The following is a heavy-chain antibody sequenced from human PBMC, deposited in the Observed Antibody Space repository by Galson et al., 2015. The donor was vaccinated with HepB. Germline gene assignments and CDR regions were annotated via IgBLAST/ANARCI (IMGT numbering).Heavy chain of an antibody. CDR3: ARNQLVGGALDV. V-gene: IGHV3-33*01. CDR1: GFTFSSYS. CDR2: IWYDGSYK. Sequence: SLRLSCAASGFTFSSYSMHWVRQAPGKGLEWVAVIWYDGSYKFYLDSVKGRLTISRDNSKNTLYLEMSRLRVEDTALYYCARNQLVGGALDVWGQGTTVIVSS. D-gene: IGHD3-10*01. J-gene: IGHJ6*02.